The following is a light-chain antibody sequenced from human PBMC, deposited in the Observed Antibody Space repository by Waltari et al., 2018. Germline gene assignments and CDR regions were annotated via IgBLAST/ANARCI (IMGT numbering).Light chain of an antibody. V-gene: IGKV4-1*01. CDR2: WAS. J-gene: IGKJ1*01. CDR3: QQYHKLPQT. CDR1: QSVLYSANSKNY. Sequence: DIVMTQSPDSLAVSLGERATINCKSSQSVLYSANSKNYLVWYQQKPGQPPKKLIYWASTRESGVPDRFSGSGSGTDFTLTISSLQAEDVAVYYCQQYHKLPQTFGQGTKVEIK.